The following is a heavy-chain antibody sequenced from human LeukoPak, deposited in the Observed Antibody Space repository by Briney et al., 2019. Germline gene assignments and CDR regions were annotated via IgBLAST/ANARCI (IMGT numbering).Heavy chain of an antibody. V-gene: IGHV3-21*01. Sequence: GGSLRLSCAASGFTFSSYSMNWVRQAPGKGLEWVSSISSSSSYIYYADSVKGRFTISRDNAKNSLYLQMNSLRAEDTAVYYCARDIGYCSGGSCPNWFDPWGQGTLVTVSS. D-gene: IGHD2-15*01. CDR2: ISSSSSYI. J-gene: IGHJ5*02. CDR1: GFTFSSYS. CDR3: ARDIGYCSGGSCPNWFDP.